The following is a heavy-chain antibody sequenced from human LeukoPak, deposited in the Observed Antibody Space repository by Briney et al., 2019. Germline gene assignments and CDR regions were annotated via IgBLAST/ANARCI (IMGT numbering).Heavy chain of an antibody. CDR3: ANRMTF. Sequence: GGSLRLSCAASGVTVSRDYMGWVRQAPGKGLEWVSVIYSDGKTYYADSVKGRFTLSRHNSKNTLFLQMDSLRTEDTAIYYCANRMTFGGQGTLVTVSS. CDR2: IYSDGKT. J-gene: IGHJ4*02. CDR1: GVTVSRDY. V-gene: IGHV3-53*04. D-gene: IGHD1-14*01.